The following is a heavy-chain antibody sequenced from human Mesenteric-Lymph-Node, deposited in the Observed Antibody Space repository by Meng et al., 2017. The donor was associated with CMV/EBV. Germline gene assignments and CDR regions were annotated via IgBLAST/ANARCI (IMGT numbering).Heavy chain of an antibody. J-gene: IGHJ6*02. D-gene: IGHD3-3*01. Sequence: GESLKISCAACGFTFSSYDMHWVRQATGKGLEWVSAIGTAGDTYYPGSVKGQFTISRENAKNSLYLQMNSLRAGDTAVYYCARGTYYDFWSGSSNYYGMDVWGQGTTVTVSS. CDR2: IGTAGDT. V-gene: IGHV3-13*03. CDR3: ARGTYYDFWSGSSNYYGMDV. CDR1: GFTFSSYD.